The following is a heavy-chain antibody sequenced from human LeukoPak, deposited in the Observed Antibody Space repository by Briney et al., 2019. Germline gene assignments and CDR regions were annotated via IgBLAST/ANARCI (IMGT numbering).Heavy chain of an antibody. V-gene: IGHV3-23*01. CDR3: AKGSGINHYHWIDP. J-gene: IGHJ5*02. CDR1: GFTFSGYA. D-gene: IGHD1-14*01. Sequence: GGSLRLSCAASGFTFSGYAMTWVRQAPGKGLEWVSTVSAGGGSTYYADSVKGRFTISRDNPKNTLHLQMNSLRAEDTAVYYCAKGSGINHYHWIDPWGQGTLVTVSS. CDR2: VSAGGGST.